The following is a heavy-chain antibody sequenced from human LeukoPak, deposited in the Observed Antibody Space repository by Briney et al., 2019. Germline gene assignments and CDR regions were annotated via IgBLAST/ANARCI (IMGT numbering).Heavy chain of an antibody. CDR3: ARDLRRAAAGLDY. D-gene: IGHD6-13*01. CDR1: GGTFSSYA. V-gene: IGHV1-69*13. Sequence: SAKVSCKASGGTFSSYAISWVRQAPGQGLEWMGGIIPIFGTANYAQKFQGRVTITADESTSTAYMELSSLRSEDTAVYYCARDLRRAAAGLDYWGQGTLVTVSS. J-gene: IGHJ4*02. CDR2: IIPIFGTA.